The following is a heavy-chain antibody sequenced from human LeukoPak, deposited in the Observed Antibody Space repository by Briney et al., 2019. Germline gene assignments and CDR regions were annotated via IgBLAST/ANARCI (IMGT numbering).Heavy chain of an antibody. Sequence: SETLSLTCTVSGGSISSSSYYWGWIRQPPGKGLEWIGSIYYSGSTYYNPSLKSRVTISVDTSKNQFSLKLSSVTAADTAVYYCARDKVSSSWYRGGWFDPWGQGTLVTVSS. V-gene: IGHV4-39*07. CDR1: GGSISSSSYY. D-gene: IGHD6-13*01. CDR2: IYYSGST. CDR3: ARDKVSSSWYRGGWFDP. J-gene: IGHJ5*02.